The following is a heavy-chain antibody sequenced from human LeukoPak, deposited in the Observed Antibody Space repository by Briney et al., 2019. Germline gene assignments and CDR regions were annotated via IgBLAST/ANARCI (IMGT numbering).Heavy chain of an antibody. V-gene: IGHV4-30-2*01. Sequence: SETLSLTCAVSGGSISSGGYSWSWIRQPPGKGLEWIGYIYHSGSTYYNPSLKSRVTISVDRSKNQFPLKLSSVTAADTAVYYCASDYYYGSGSYSSWGQGTLVTVSS. CDR3: ASDYYYGSGSYSS. J-gene: IGHJ5*02. CDR1: GGSISSGGYS. D-gene: IGHD3-10*01. CDR2: IYHSGST.